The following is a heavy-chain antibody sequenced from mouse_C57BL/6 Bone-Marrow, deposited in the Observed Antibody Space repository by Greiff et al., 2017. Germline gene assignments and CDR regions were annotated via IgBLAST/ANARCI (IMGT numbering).Heavy chain of an antibody. CDR2: INPYNGGT. D-gene: IGHD1-1*01. V-gene: IGHV1-19*01. J-gene: IGHJ4*01. CDR3: ARYYYGSSAMDY. CDR1: GYTFTDYY. Sequence: VQLQQSGPVLVKPGASVKMSCKASGYTFTDYYMNWVKQSHGKSLEWIGVINPYNGGTSYNQKFKGKATLTVDKSSSTAYMELNSLTSEDSAVYYCARYYYGSSAMDYWGQGTSVTVSS.